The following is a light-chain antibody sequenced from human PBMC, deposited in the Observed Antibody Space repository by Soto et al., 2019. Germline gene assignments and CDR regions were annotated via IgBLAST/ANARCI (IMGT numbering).Light chain of an antibody. Sequence: QSALTQPDSVSGSPGQSITISCTGTSGDVGVYGYVSWYQQHPGKAPKLMIYEVINRPAGVSNRFSGSKSGNTASLTISGLQAEDEAVYYCNSYTTSSTWVFVGGTKVTVL. J-gene: IGLJ3*02. CDR2: EVI. CDR3: NSYTTSSTWV. CDR1: SGDVGVYGY. V-gene: IGLV2-14*03.